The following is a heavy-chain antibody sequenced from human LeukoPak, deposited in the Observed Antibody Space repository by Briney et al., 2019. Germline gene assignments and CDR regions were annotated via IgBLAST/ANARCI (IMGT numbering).Heavy chain of an antibody. V-gene: IGHV4-38-2*01. D-gene: IGHD2-2*01. J-gene: IGHJ4*02. Sequence: SETLSLTCAVSGYSISSGYYWGWIRQPPGKGLEWIGYIYYNGSTNYNPSLKSRVTISVDTSKNQFSLKLSSVTAADTAVYYCARTIVVVPAAMVRGAAFDYWGQGTLVTVSS. CDR1: GYSISSGYY. CDR2: IYYNGST. CDR3: ARTIVVVPAAMVRGAAFDY.